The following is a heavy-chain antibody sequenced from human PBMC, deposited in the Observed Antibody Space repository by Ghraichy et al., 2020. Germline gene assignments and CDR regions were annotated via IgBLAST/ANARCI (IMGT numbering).Heavy chain of an antibody. CDR3: ARVPDCSGGSCYSNYYYYGMDV. CDR2: IFSNDEK. D-gene: IGHD2-15*01. V-gene: IGHV2-26*01. CDR1: GFSLSNARTG. J-gene: IGHJ6*02. Sequence: SGPTLVKPTETLTLTCTVSGFSLSNARTGVSWIRQPPGKALEWLAHIFSNDEKSYSTSLKSRLTISKDTSKSQVVLTMTNMDPVDTATYYCARVPDCSGGSCYSNYYYYGMDVWGQGTTVTVSS.